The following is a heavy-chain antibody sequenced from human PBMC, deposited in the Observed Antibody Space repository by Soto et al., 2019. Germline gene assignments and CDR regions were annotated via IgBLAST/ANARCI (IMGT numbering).Heavy chain of an antibody. V-gene: IGHV3-9*01. Sequence: EVQLVESGGGLVQPGRSLRLSCAASGFTFDDYAMHWVRQAPGKGLEWVSGISWNSGSIGYADSVKGRFTISRDNAKNSLYLQMNSLRAEDTALYYCAKSDSGSWEDAFDIWGQGTMVTVSS. CDR1: GFTFDDYA. D-gene: IGHD6-13*01. J-gene: IGHJ3*02. CDR3: AKSDSGSWEDAFDI. CDR2: ISWNSGSI.